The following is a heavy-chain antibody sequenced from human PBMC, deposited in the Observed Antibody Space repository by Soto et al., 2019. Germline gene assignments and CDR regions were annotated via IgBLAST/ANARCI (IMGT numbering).Heavy chain of an antibody. D-gene: IGHD3-16*01. CDR3: ARDGGSHGPSYFDS. CDR1: GSTFSNYG. V-gene: IGHV3-33*01. J-gene: IGHJ4*02. Sequence: VQLVESGGGVVQPGTSLRLSCVASGSTFSNYGMHWVRQAPGKGPQWVAVIWYDGSNKSYGESVKGRFTICRDNSKNTLYLDINSLRAEDTAVYYCARDGGSHGPSYFDSWGQGSLVIVSS. CDR2: IWYDGSNK.